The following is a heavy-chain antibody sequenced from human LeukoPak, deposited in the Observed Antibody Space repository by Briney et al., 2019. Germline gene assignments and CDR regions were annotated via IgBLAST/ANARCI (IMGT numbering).Heavy chain of an antibody. Sequence: GGSLRLSCAASGFTFSTYNMNWVRQAPGKGLEWVSHITSSSTNIYYADSVKGRFTISRDNAKNALSLQMNSLRDEDTPVYYCATSGNYYLKYWGQGTLVTVSS. D-gene: IGHD1-26*01. CDR3: ATSGNYYLKY. CDR2: ITSSSTNI. V-gene: IGHV3-48*02. J-gene: IGHJ4*02. CDR1: GFTFSTYN.